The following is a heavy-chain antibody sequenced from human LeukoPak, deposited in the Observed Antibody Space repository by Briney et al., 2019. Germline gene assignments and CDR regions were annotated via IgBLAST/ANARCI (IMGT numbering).Heavy chain of an antibody. CDR2: IIPIFGAA. CDR3: ASPREDYYGSGSFFFDY. D-gene: IGHD3-10*01. CDR1: GGTFSSYA. J-gene: IGHJ4*02. V-gene: IGHV1-69*01. Sequence: SVKVSCKASGGTFSSYAISWVRQAPGQGLEWMGGIIPIFGAANYAQKFQGRVTITADESTSTAYMELSSLRSEDTAVYYCASPREDYYGSGSFFFDYWGQGTLVTVSS.